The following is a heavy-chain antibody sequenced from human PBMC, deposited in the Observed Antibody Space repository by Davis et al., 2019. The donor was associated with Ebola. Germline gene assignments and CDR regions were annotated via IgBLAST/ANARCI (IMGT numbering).Heavy chain of an antibody. V-gene: IGHV4-4*07. CDR2: IYTSGST. CDR1: GGSISSYY. CDR3: ARDLGYSSGWFSNWFDP. D-gene: IGHD6-19*01. Sequence: SETLSLTCTVSGGSISSYYWSWIRQPAGKGLEWIGHIYTSGSTNYNPSLKSRVTMTVDTSKNQFSLKLSSVTAADTAVYYCARDLGYSSGWFSNWFDPWGQGTLVTVSS. J-gene: IGHJ5*02.